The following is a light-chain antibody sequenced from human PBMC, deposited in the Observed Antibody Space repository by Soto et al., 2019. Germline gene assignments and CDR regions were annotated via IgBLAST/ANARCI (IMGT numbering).Light chain of an antibody. V-gene: IGKV1-5*03. J-gene: IGKJ1*01. CDR1: QNITTY. CDR3: QQYSSDST. Sequence: IQLTQSPPTLSASVGGRVTITCRASQNITTYLAWYQQKPGRATRLLSYRASSLEDGVPSRFGGRGSGSEFIFTISSLQPDDSATYYCQQYSSDSTFGQGTNVEIK. CDR2: RAS.